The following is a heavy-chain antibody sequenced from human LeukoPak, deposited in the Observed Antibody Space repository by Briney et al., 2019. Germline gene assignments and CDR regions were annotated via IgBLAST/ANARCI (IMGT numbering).Heavy chain of an antibody. CDR2: ISSTSTFI. V-gene: IGHV3-21*01. Sequence: TGGSLRLSCAASGFTFSRYSMNWVRQAPGKGLEWVASISSTSTFIYSSDSVKGRFTISRDTAKNSLFLLMNSLRAEDTAIYYCARDYFDSSDYPQTYYYYYMDVWGKGTTVTVSS. D-gene: IGHD3-22*01. CDR1: GFTFSRYS. J-gene: IGHJ6*03. CDR3: ARDYFDSSDYPQTYYYYYMDV.